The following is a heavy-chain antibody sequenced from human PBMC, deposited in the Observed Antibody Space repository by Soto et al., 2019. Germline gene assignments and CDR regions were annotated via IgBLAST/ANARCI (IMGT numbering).Heavy chain of an antibody. D-gene: IGHD3-22*01. V-gene: IGHV3-23*01. J-gene: IGHJ5*02. Sequence: GRSLRLSCAASGFTFSGYVMSWVRQAPGKGLEWVSAISGSGGNTYNADSVKGRFTISRDNSKNTLFLQMNSLRAEDTALYFCAKEMGDYYDSSGSWFDPWGQGTLVTVSS. CDR1: GFTFSGYV. CDR3: AKEMGDYYDSSGSWFDP. CDR2: ISGSGGNT.